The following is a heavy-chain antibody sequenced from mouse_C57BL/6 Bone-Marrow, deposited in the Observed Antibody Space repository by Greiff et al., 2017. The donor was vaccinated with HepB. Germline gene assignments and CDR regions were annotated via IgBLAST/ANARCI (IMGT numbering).Heavy chain of an antibody. CDR1: GFTFSDYG. CDR3: ARRGITTVVAHWYFDV. D-gene: IGHD1-1*01. V-gene: IGHV5-15*04. J-gene: IGHJ1*03. Sequence: EVMLVESGGGLVQPGGSLKLSCAASGFTFSDYGMAWVRQAPRKGPEWVAFISNLAYSIYYADTVTGRFTISRENAKNTLYLEMSSLRSEDTAMYYCARRGITTVVAHWYFDVWGTGTTVTVSS. CDR2: ISNLAYSI.